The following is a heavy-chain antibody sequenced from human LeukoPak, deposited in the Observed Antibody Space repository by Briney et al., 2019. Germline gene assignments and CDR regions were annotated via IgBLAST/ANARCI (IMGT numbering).Heavy chain of an antibody. D-gene: IGHD3-3*01. Sequence: SETLSLTCTVSGGSISSYYWSWIRQPAGKGLEWIGRIYTSGSTNYNPSLKSRVTMSVDTSKDQFSLKLSSVTAADTAVYYCARGTSDFWSRYYFDYWGQGTLVTVSS. CDR1: GGSISSYY. CDR2: IYTSGST. CDR3: ARGTSDFWSRYYFDY. V-gene: IGHV4-4*07. J-gene: IGHJ4*02.